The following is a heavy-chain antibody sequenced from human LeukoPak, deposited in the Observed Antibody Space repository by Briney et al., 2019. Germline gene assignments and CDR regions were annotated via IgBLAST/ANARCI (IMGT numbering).Heavy chain of an antibody. CDR1: GFTVSDNY. J-gene: IGHJ6*02. V-gene: IGHV3-53*01. CDR2: VYNTGAT. CDR3: AKVSGGGLYYDGMDV. Sequence: GGSLRLSCAASGFTVSDNYMTWVRQAPGKGLEWVSSVYNTGATHYAESVKGRFTISRDSSKNTLYLQMNSLRAEDTAVYYCAKVSGGGLYYDGMDVWGQGTTVTVSS. D-gene: IGHD1-14*01.